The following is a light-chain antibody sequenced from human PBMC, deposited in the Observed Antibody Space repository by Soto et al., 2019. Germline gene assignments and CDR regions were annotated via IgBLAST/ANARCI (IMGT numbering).Light chain of an antibody. CDR1: QGISNY. CDR2: AAS. CDR3: QQYNSAPRT. V-gene: IGKV1-27*01. Sequence: DIQMTQSPSSLSASVGDRVTITCRASQGISNYLAWYQQKPGKVHKLLIYAASTLQSGVPSRFSGSGSGKDFTLTISSLQPEDVATYSCQQYNSAPRTFVQGTKVEIK. J-gene: IGKJ1*01.